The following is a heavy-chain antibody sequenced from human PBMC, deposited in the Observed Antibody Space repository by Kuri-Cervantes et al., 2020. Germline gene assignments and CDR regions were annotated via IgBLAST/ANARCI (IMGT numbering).Heavy chain of an antibody. CDR2: INPNSGGT. J-gene: IGHJ6*02. Sequence: ASVKVSCRASGYTFTGYYMHWVRQAPGQGLEWMGWINPNSGGTNYAQKFQGRVTMTRDTSISTAYMELSRLRSDDTAVYYCARDSFEAAGTRYYYGMDVWGQGTTVTVSS. V-gene: IGHV1-2*02. D-gene: IGHD6-13*01. CDR1: GYTFTGYY. CDR3: ARDSFEAAGTRYYYGMDV.